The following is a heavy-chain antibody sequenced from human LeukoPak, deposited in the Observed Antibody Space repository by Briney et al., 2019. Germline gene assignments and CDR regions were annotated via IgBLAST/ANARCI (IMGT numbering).Heavy chain of an antibody. D-gene: IGHD3-10*01. Sequence: ASVKVSCKASGYTFTSYAMNWVRQAPGQGLEWMGWINTNTRNPTYAQGFTGRFVFSLDTSVSTAYLQISSLKAEDTAVYYCARSYGSGTYYYYGMDVWGQGTTVTVSS. V-gene: IGHV7-4-1*02. CDR1: GYTFTSYA. CDR2: INTNTRNP. J-gene: IGHJ6*02. CDR3: ARSYGSGTYYYYGMDV.